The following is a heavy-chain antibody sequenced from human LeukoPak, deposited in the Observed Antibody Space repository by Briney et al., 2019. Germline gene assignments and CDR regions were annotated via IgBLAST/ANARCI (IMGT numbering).Heavy chain of an antibody. J-gene: IGHJ4*02. D-gene: IGHD1-26*01. V-gene: IGHV4-39*07. CDR1: GGSISSSSYY. CDR2: TYYSGST. Sequence: PSETLSLTCTVSGGSISSSSYYWGWIRQPPGKGLEWIGSTYYSGSTYYNPSLKSRFTISVDTSKNQFSLKLSSVTAADTAVYYCARPSGSYQYYFDYWGQGTLVTVSS. CDR3: ARPSGSYQYYFDY.